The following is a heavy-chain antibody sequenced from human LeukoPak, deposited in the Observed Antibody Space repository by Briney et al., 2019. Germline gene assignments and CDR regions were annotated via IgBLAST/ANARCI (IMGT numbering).Heavy chain of an antibody. J-gene: IGHJ5*02. CDR1: GGTFSSYA. CDR2: IIPIFGTA. Sequence: GASVKVSCKASGGTFSSYAISWVRQAPGQGLEWMGGIIPIFGTANYAQKFQGRVTMTRDTSISTAYMELSRLRSDDTAVYYCARAVAVAGTDPWGQGTLVTVSS. CDR3: ARAVAVAGTDP. V-gene: IGHV1-69*05. D-gene: IGHD6-19*01.